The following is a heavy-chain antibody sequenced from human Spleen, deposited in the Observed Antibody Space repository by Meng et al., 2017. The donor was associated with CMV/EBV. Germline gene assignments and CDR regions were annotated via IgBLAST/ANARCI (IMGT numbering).Heavy chain of an antibody. V-gene: IGHV1-69*05. CDR1: GYTFTGYY. D-gene: IGHD2-2*01. CDR2: IIPIFGTA. Sequence: SVKVSCKASGYTFTGYYMHWVRQAPGQGLEWMGGIIPIFGTANYAQKFQGRVTITTDESTSTAYMELSSLRSEDTAVYYCARGWGEDCSSTSCTGGAFDIWGQGTTVTVSS. CDR3: ARGWGEDCSSTSCTGGAFDI. J-gene: IGHJ3*02.